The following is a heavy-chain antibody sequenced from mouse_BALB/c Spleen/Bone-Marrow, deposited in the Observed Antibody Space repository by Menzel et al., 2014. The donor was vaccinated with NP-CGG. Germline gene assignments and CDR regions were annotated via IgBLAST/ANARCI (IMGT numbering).Heavy chain of an antibody. CDR3: ARVPIYYGNYGAMDY. V-gene: IGHV1S41*01. Sequence: DLVKPGASVKLSCKASGYTFTSYWINWIKQRPGQGLEWIGRISPGSGSTYYNEMFKGKATLTVDTSSSTAYMQLSSLSSEDSAVYFCARVPIYYGNYGAMDYWGQGTSVTVSS. CDR1: GYTFTSYW. D-gene: IGHD2-1*01. CDR2: ISPGSGST. J-gene: IGHJ4*01.